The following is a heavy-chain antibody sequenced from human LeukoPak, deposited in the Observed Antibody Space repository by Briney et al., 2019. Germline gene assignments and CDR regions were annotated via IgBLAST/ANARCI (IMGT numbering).Heavy chain of an antibody. CDR3: ARDPGFSSFDY. Sequence: PGGSLRLSCAASTFPFSTYWMTWVRQAPGKGPEFVANIKQDGSVKNYVDSVKGRFTISRDNPKNSLYLQMNSLRADETAVYYCARDPGFSSFDYWGQGTLVTVSS. CDR2: IKQDGSVK. D-gene: IGHD3-3*02. J-gene: IGHJ4*02. V-gene: IGHV3-7*01. CDR1: TFPFSTYW.